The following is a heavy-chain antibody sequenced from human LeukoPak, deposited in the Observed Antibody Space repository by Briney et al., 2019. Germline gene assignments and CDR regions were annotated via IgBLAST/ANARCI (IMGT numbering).Heavy chain of an antibody. D-gene: IGHD2-15*01. CDR2: IIPIFGTA. CDR3: ASGTNIVVVVAATLAY. J-gene: IGHJ4*02. Sequence: SVKVPCKASGGTFSSYAISWVRQAPGQGLEWMGRIIPIFGTANYAQKFQGRVTITTDESTSTAYMELSSLRSEDTAVYYCASGTNIVVVVAATLAYWGQGTLATVSS. V-gene: IGHV1-69*05. CDR1: GGTFSSYA.